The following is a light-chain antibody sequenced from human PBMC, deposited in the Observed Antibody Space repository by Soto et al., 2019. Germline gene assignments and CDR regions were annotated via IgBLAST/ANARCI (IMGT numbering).Light chain of an antibody. CDR1: QSLLHSDGNTY. Sequence: DIVMTQTPLSSPVTLGQPASISCRSSQSLLHSDGNTYLSWLQQRPGQPPRLLIYQISKRFSRVPDRFSGSGAGTDFTLKISRVESDYVGIYYCMQSKQLRTFGQGTKVDTK. J-gene: IGKJ1*01. CDR3: MQSKQLRT. V-gene: IGKV2-24*01. CDR2: QIS.